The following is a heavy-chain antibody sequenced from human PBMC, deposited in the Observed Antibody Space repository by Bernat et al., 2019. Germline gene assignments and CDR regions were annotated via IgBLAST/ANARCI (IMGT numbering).Heavy chain of an antibody. CDR2: IYSGGST. Sequence: EVQLVESGGGLIQPGGSLRLSCAASGFTVSSNYMSWVRQAPGKGLEWVSVIYSGGSTYYADSVKGRFTISRDNSKNTLYRQMNSLRAEDTAVYYCAGSGYSQYYYGLDVWGQGTTVTVSS. CDR3: AGSGYSQYYYGLDV. D-gene: IGHD3-22*01. CDR1: GFTVSSNY. V-gene: IGHV3-53*01. J-gene: IGHJ6*02.